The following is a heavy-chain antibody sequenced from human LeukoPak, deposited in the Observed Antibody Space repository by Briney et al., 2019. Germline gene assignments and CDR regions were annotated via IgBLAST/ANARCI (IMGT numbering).Heavy chain of an antibody. J-gene: IGHJ4*02. CDR3: ATSGSYYRPPFDY. CDR1: GYTLTELS. D-gene: IGHD3-10*01. Sequence: ASVKVSCKVSGYTLTELSMHWVRQAPGKGLEWMGGFDPEDGETIYAQKFQGRVTMAEDTSTDTAYMELSSLRSEDTAVYYCATSGSYYRPPFDYWGQGTLVTVSS. CDR2: FDPEDGET. V-gene: IGHV1-24*01.